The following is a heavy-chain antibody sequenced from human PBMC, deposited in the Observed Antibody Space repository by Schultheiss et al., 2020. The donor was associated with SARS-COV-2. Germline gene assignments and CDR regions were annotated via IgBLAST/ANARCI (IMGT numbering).Heavy chain of an antibody. Sequence: GGSLRLSCAASGFTFSSYSMNWVRQAPGKGLEWVSYISSSSSYTNYADSVKGRFTISRDNAKNSLYLQMNSLRAEDTALYYCARDQRGSHDYWGQGTLVTVSS. CDR3: ARDQRGSHDY. V-gene: IGHV3-21*05. CDR1: GFTFSSYS. J-gene: IGHJ4*02. D-gene: IGHD3-10*01. CDR2: ISSSSSYT.